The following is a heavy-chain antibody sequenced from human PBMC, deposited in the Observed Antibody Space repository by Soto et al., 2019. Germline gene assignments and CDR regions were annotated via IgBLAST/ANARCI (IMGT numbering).Heavy chain of an antibody. CDR1: GFTFSSYA. Sequence: EVQLLESGGGLVQPGGSPRLSCAASGFTFSSYAMSWVRQAPGKGLEWVSAISGSGGSTYYADSVKGRFTISRDNSKNTLYLQMNSLRAEDTAVYYCANSIMITFGGVYPFDYWGQGTLVTVSS. J-gene: IGHJ4*02. D-gene: IGHD3-16*01. V-gene: IGHV3-23*01. CDR3: ANSIMITFGGVYPFDY. CDR2: ISGSGGST.